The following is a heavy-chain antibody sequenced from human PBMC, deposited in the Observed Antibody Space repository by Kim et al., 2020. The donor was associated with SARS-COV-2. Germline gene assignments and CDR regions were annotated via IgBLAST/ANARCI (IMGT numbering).Heavy chain of an antibody. CDR2: ISYDGSNK. CDR3: AKDRXDIXATXGXXXXY. D-gene: IGHD5-12*01. J-gene: IGHJ4*02. V-gene: IGHV3-30*18. CDR1: GFTFSSYG. Sequence: GGSLRLSCAASGFTFSSYGMHWVRQAPGKGLEWVAVISYDGSNKYYADSVKGRFTISRDNSKNTLYLQMNSLRAEDTAVYYCAKDRXDIXATXGXXXXYWGQG.